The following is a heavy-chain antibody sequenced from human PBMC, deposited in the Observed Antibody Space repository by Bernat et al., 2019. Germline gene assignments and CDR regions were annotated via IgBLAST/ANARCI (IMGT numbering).Heavy chain of an antibody. CDR3: ARGRTPSCSSANCQKGNWFDP. CDR1: GFTFTSHD. J-gene: IGHJ5*02. V-gene: IGHV3-13*01. D-gene: IGHD2-2*01. Sequence: EVQLVESGGGLVQPGGSLRLSCAVAGFTFTSHDMHWVRQATGKGLEWVSAIGTSGATYYSDSVKGRFTISRENAKNSLYLQMNSLRAGDTAVYYCARGRTPSCSSANCQKGNWFDPWGQGTLVTVSS. CDR2: IGTSGAT.